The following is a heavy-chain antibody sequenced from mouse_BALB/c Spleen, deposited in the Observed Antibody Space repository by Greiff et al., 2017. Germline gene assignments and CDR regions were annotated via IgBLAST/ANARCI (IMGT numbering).Heavy chain of an antibody. J-gene: IGHJ3*01. Sequence: QVQLQQSGAELMKPGASVKISCKATGYTFSSYWIEWVKQRPGHGLEWIGEILPGSGSTNYNEKFKGKATFTADTSSNTAYMQLSSLTSEDSAVYYCASPITAVVEGFAYWGQGTLVTVSA. CDR3: ASPITAVVEGFAY. CDR2: ILPGSGST. CDR1: GYTFSSYW. V-gene: IGHV1-9*01. D-gene: IGHD1-1*01.